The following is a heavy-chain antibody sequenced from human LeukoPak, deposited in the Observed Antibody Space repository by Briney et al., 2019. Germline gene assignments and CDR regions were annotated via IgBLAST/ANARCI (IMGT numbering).Heavy chain of an antibody. CDR1: GGSISSYY. J-gene: IGHJ5*02. V-gene: IGHV4-4*07. CDR3: ARDVRYFDWLTNNWFDP. CDR2: IYTSGST. Sequence: SETLSLTCTVSGGSISSYYWSWIRQPAGKGLEWIGRIYTSGSTNYNPSLKSRVTMSVDTSKNQFSLKLSSATAADTAVYYCARDVRYFDWLTNNWFDPWGQGTLVTVSS. D-gene: IGHD3-9*01.